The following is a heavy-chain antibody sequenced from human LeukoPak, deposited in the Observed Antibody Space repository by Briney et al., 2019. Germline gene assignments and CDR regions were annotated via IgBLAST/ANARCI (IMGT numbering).Heavy chain of an antibody. V-gene: IGHV3-74*01. D-gene: IGHD6-6*01. Sequence: QSGGSLRLSCAASGRYWMHWVRQAPGKGLVWVSHINSDGSWTSYADSVKGRFTISRDNSKNTLYLQMNSLRAEDTAVYYCAREGYSSSSGRVWFDPWGQGTLVTVSS. CDR3: AREGYSSSSGRVWFDP. CDR1: GRYW. J-gene: IGHJ5*02. CDR2: INSDGSWT.